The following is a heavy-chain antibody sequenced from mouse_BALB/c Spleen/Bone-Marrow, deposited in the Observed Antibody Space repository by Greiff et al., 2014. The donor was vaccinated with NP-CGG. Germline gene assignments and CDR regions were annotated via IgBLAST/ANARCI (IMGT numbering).Heavy chain of an antibody. CDR1: GYTFTDYE. V-gene: IGHV1-15*01. Sequence: QVQLQQSGAELVRPGASVALSCKASGYTFTDYEMHWVKQTPVHGLEWIGAIDPEAGGTAYNQKFKDKATLTADKSSSTAYMELRSLTSGDSAVYYCTRSLYGNYVMDFWGQGTSVTVSS. D-gene: IGHD2-1*01. J-gene: IGHJ4*01. CDR2: IDPEAGGT. CDR3: TRSLYGNYVMDF.